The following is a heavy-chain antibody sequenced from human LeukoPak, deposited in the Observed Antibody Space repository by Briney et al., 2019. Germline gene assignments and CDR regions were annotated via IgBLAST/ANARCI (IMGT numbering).Heavy chain of an antibody. D-gene: IGHD3-9*01. V-gene: IGHV4-39*07. CDR1: GGSINSSSNY. J-gene: IGHJ4*02. CDR3: ARGVYYDILTGQVYYFDY. Sequence: PSETLSLTCTVSGGSINSSSNYWGWIRQPPGKGMELIGNIYNTGTTYYNPSLKSRVTISVDTSKNQFSLKLSSVTAADTAVYYCARGVYYDILTGQVYYFDYWGQGTLVTVSS. CDR2: IYNTGTT.